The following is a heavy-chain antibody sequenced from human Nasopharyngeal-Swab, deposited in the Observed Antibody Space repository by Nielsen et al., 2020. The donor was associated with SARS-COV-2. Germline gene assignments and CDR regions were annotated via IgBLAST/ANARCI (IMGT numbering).Heavy chain of an antibody. J-gene: IGHJ3*02. D-gene: IGHD7-27*01. CDR2: IRYDGSNK. V-gene: IGHV3-30*02. CDR3: ARNRVNWGSLLGAFDI. Sequence: GWSLRLSCAASGFTFSSYGMHWVRQAPGKGLEWVAFIRYDGSNKYYADSVKGRFTISRDNSKNTLYLQMNSLRAEDTAVYYCARNRVNWGSLLGAFDIWGQGTMVTVSS. CDR1: GFTFSSYG.